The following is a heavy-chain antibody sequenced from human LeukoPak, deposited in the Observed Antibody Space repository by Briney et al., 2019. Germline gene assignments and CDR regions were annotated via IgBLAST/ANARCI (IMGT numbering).Heavy chain of an antibody. J-gene: IGHJ4*02. Sequence: GGSLRLSCAASGFTFSSYAMSWVRQAPGKGLEWVSAISGSGGSTYYADSVKGRFTISRDNSKNTLYLQMNSLRVEDTAVYYCARDFILTGYYDYWGQGTLVTVSS. CDR1: GFTFSSYA. D-gene: IGHD3-9*01. V-gene: IGHV3-23*01. CDR3: ARDFILTGYYDY. CDR2: ISGSGGST.